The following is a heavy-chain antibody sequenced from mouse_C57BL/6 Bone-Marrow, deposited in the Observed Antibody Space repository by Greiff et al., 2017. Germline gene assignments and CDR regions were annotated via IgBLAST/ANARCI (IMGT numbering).Heavy chain of an antibody. CDR1: GYTFTEYP. D-gene: IGHD1-1*01. J-gene: IGHJ2*01. V-gene: IGHV1-62-2*01. CDR2: FYPGSGSI. Sequence: VQLQQSEAELVKPGASVKLSCKASGYTFTEYPIHWVKQRSGQGLERIGWFYPGSGSIKYHENFKDKATLTADKSSSTVDMELSRLTSEDSAFYFCARHEDTTVVAAHLDYWGQGTTLTVSS. CDR3: ARHEDTTVVAAHLDY.